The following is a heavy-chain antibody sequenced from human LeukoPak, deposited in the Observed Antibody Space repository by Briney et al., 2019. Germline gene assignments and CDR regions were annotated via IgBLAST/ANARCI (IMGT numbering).Heavy chain of an antibody. CDR3: TTEDYYDSSGYYQTFDY. CDR1: GFTFSSYG. V-gene: IGHV3-33*01. CDR2: IWYDGSNK. Sequence: GGSLRLSCAASGFTFSSYGMHWVRQAPGKGLEWVAVIWYDGSNKYYADSVKGRFTISRDNSKNTLYLQMNSLRAEDTAVYYCTTEDYYDSSGYYQTFDYWGQGTLVTVSS. J-gene: IGHJ4*02. D-gene: IGHD3-22*01.